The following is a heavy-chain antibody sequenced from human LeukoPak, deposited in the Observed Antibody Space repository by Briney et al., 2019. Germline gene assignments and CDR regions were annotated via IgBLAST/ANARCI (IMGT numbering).Heavy chain of an antibody. CDR3: AKGSGRQFDY. V-gene: IGHV3-23*01. D-gene: IGHD3-10*01. CDR1: GFTFSSYA. Sequence: GGPLRLSCEASGFTFSSYAMSWVRQAPGKGLEWVSAISGSGGSTYYADSVKGRFTISRDNSKNTLYLQMNSLRAEDTAVYYWAKGSGRQFDYWGQGTLVTVSS. CDR2: ISGSGGST. J-gene: IGHJ4*02.